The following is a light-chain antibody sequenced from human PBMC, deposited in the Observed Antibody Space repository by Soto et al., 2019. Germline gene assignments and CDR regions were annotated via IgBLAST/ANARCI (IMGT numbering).Light chain of an antibody. V-gene: IGLV1-40*01. Sequence: QSVLTQPPSVSGAPGQRVTISCTGSSSNIGAGYDVHWYQQLPGTAPKLLIYGNSNRPSGVPDRFSGSKSGTSASLAITGLQAEDEADYDCQYYDSSLSGSRGVFGTGTKLTVL. J-gene: IGLJ1*01. CDR2: GNS. CDR1: SSNIGAGYD. CDR3: QYYDSSLSGSRGV.